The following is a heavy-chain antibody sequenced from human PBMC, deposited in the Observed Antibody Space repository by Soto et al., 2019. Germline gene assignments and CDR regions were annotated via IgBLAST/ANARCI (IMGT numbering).Heavy chain of an antibody. J-gene: IGHJ5*02. Sequence: SEILCLPWRVFGGSVSSGTYYWSWIRQAPGKGLEWVGHIYYTGSTNYNPSLNNRVTISVDTSKNHFSLQLTSVTAADTAVYYCARGAGFSYARPWFDIWGQGTLVTVYS. CDR2: IYYTGST. CDR1: GGSVSSGTYY. CDR3: ARGAGFSYARPWFDI. V-gene: IGHV4-61*03. D-gene: IGHD5-18*01.